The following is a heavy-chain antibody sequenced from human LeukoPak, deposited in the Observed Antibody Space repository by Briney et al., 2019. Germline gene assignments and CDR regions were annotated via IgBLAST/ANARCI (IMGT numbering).Heavy chain of an antibody. J-gene: IGHJ4*02. Sequence: GGSLRLSCAASGFTFDDYGMSWVRQAPGKGLEWVSGINWNGGSTGYADSVKGRFTISRDNAKNSLYLQMNSLRAEDTALYYCARDRGRGDYVWGTYRYTYYFDYWGQGTLVTVSS. D-gene: IGHD3-16*02. CDR3: ARDRGRGDYVWGTYRYTYYFDY. V-gene: IGHV3-20*04. CDR1: GFTFDDYG. CDR2: INWNGGST.